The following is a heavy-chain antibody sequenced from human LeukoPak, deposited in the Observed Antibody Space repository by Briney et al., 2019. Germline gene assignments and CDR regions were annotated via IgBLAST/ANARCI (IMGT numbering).Heavy chain of an antibody. CDR1: GFSLSTSGMC. Sequence: GSGPALVKPTQTLTLTCTFSGFSLSTSGMCVSWIRQPPGKALEWLALISWDDDKYYSTSLKTRLTISKDTSKNQVVLTMTNMDPVDTAPYYCARIGGSCASYDSEYYFDYWGQGTLVTVSS. J-gene: IGHJ4*02. CDR2: ISWDDDK. D-gene: IGHD1-26*01. CDR3: ARIGGSCASYDSEYYFDY. V-gene: IGHV2-70*01.